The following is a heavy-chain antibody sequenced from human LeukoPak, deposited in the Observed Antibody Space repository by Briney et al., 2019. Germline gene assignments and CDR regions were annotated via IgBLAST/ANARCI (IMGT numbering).Heavy chain of an antibody. D-gene: IGHD6-19*01. CDR2: IIWNSGYI. CDR1: GFTFDNYA. Sequence: GRSLRLSCAASGFTFDNYAMHWVRQAPGNCLEWLSIIIWNSGYIVYADSVKGRFTISRDHAKKSLDLQMNRLRAEDTAFYYCAKVRGTYSSGYFFDYWGQGTLVTVSS. V-gene: IGHV3-9*01. CDR3: AKVRGTYSSGYFFDY. J-gene: IGHJ4*02.